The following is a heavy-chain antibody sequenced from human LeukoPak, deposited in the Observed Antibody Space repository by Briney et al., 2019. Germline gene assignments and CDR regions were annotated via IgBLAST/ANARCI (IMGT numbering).Heavy chain of an antibody. V-gene: IGHV1-18*01. J-gene: IGHJ4*02. CDR2: ISAYNGNT. D-gene: IGHD6-19*01. Sequence: ASVKVSCKTSGYTFTSYGITWVRQAPGQGLEWMGWISAYNGNTNYAQKFQDRVTMTTDTMTTDTSTSTAYMEVRNLRSDDTAVYYCAGGLMREYNSGWYMHSFDYWGQGTLVTVSS. CDR3: AGGLMREYNSGWYMHSFDY. CDR1: GYTFTSYG.